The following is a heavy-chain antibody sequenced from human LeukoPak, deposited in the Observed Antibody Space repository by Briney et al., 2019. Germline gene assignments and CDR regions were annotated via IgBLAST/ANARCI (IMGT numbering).Heavy chain of an antibody. V-gene: IGHV3-7*01. J-gene: IGHJ3*02. CDR2: IKQDGSEK. Sequence: GGSLRLSCAVSGFTFSDYWMTWVRQAPGKGLEWVANIKQDGSEKNYVDSVKGRFTISRDNAKNSVYLQMHSLRGEDTAVYYCARDTSPYTGTIWSDAFDIWGQGTMVTVSS. CDR3: ARDTSPYTGTIWSDAFDI. D-gene: IGHD2-2*01. CDR1: GFTFSDYW.